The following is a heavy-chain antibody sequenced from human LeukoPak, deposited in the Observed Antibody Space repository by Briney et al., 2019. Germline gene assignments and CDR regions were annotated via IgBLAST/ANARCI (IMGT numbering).Heavy chain of an antibody. Sequence: GGSLRLSCAASGFTFISYWMSWVRQAPGKGLEWVANIKQDGSEKYYVGSVEGRFTISRDNAKNSLYLQVNSLRAEDTAVYYCAKDPARYYYDSSGYYSTGPYYFDYWGQGTLVTVSS. CDR3: AKDPARYYYDSSGYYSTGPYYFDY. J-gene: IGHJ4*02. V-gene: IGHV3-7*03. D-gene: IGHD3-22*01. CDR1: GFTFISYW. CDR2: IKQDGSEK.